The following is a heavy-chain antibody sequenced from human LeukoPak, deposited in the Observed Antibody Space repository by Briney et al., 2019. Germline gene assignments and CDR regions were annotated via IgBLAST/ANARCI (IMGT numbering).Heavy chain of an antibody. CDR2: FYNSGST. J-gene: IGHJ4*02. CDR3: ARAYYGSGSYDY. V-gene: IGHV4-59*01. D-gene: IGHD3-10*01. Sequence: PSETLSLTCTGSGGSIRSYYWSWIRQPPGKGLERIGFFYNSGSTNYNPSLKSRVTISVDTSKNQFSLRLGSVAAADTAMYFCARAYYGSGSYDYWGQGILVTVSS. CDR1: GGSIRSYY.